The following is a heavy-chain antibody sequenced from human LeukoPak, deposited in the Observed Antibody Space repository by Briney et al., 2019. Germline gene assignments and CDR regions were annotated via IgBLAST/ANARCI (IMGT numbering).Heavy chain of an antibody. CDR3: ASTYDFWSGYYD. V-gene: IGHV1-8*01. CDR2: MNPNSGNT. Sequence: ASVKVSCKASGYTFTSYDINWVRQATGQGLEWMGWMNPNSGNTSYAQKFQGRVTMTRDTSTSTVYMELSSLRSEDTAVYYCASTYDFWSGYYDWGQGTLVTVSS. CDR1: GYTFTSYD. J-gene: IGHJ4*02. D-gene: IGHD3-3*01.